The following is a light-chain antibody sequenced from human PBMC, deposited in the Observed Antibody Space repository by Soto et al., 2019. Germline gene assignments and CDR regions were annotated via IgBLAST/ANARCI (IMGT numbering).Light chain of an antibody. CDR1: SSDVCSYNR. J-gene: IGLJ1*01. CDR2: EVS. V-gene: IGLV2-18*02. CDR3: SSSTSSNTYV. Sequence: QSALTQPPSVSGTTGQSVTISCSGTSSDVCSYNRVSWYQQAPGTAPKVMIYEVSNRPSGVPDRFSGSKSGNTASLTIYGLQPEDESDYYCSSSTSSNTYVFGTGTKLTVL.